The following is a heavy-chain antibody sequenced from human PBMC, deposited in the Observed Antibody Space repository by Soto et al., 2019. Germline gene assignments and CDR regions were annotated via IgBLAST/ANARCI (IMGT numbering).Heavy chain of an antibody. D-gene: IGHD6-19*01. V-gene: IGHV3-48*01. CDR1: GFSFSSHS. CDR2: ISSDSTI. J-gene: IGHJ3*02. Sequence: GESLKISCAASGFSFSSHSMNWVRQAAGKGLEWISYISSDSTIYYAESVKGRFTISRDNAKNSLYLQMNSLRAEDTAVYYCASSVAVAAAVGAFDIWGQGTMVTVSS. CDR3: ASSVAVAAAVGAFDI.